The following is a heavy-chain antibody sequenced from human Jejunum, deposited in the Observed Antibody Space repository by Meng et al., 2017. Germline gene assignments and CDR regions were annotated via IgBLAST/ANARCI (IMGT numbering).Heavy chain of an antibody. D-gene: IGHD1-26*01. Sequence: GESLKISCTPSGFIITNNWMRWVRHVPGKGLECLANIKPDGSETYYVDSVKGRFTISRDNAKNSLYLKMNSLGAEDTAVYYCATLVRGTGTDYWGQGTLVTVSS. CDR3: ATLVRGTGTDY. J-gene: IGHJ4*02. CDR2: IKPDGSET. V-gene: IGHV3-7*01. CDR1: GFIITNNW.